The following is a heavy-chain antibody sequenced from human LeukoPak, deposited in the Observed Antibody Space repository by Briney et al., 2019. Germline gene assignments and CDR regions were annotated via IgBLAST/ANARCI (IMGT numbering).Heavy chain of an antibody. D-gene: IGHD3-10*01. J-gene: IGHJ4*02. Sequence: QAGGSLRLSCAASGFTFSSYAMSWVRQAPGKGLEWVSAISGSGGSTYYADSVKGRFTISRDNSKNTLYLQMSNLRAEDTAVYYCAKGSGSPPSEFDYWGQGTLVTVSS. CDR3: AKGSGSPPSEFDY. CDR1: GFTFSSYA. V-gene: IGHV3-23*01. CDR2: ISGSGGST.